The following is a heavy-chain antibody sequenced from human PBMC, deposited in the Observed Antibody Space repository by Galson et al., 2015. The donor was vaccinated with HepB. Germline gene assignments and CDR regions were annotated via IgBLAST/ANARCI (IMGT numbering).Heavy chain of an antibody. V-gene: IGHV3-74*01. CDR2: INGDGSGT. Sequence: SLRLYCAASGFTFSSYWMHWVRQAPGKGLVWVSRINGDGSGTRFADSVKGRFTISRDNAKNTLYLQMNSLRSDDTAVYYCARSISPGIVVVPAAPDNWFDPWGQGTLVTVSS. CDR1: GFTFSSYW. D-gene: IGHD2-2*01. J-gene: IGHJ5*02. CDR3: ARSISPGIVVVPAAPDNWFDP.